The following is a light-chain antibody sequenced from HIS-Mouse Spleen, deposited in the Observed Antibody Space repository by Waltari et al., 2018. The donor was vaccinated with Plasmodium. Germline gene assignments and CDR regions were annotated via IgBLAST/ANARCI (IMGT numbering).Light chain of an antibody. CDR1: QSVSSN. Sequence: EIVMTQSPATLSVSPGERATISCRASQSVSSNLAWYQQKPGHAPRLLIYGASPRATGIPARFSGSGSGTEFTLTISSLQSEDFAVYYCQQYNNWSFTFGPGTKVDIK. J-gene: IGKJ3*01. CDR3: QQYNNWSFT. V-gene: IGKV3-15*01. CDR2: GAS.